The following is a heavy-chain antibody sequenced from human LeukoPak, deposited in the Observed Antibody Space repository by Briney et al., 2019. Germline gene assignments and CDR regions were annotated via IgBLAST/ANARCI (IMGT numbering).Heavy chain of an antibody. J-gene: IGHJ4*02. V-gene: IGHV4-59*01. CDR2: IYYSGST. CDR1: GGSISSYY. CDR3: ARGNTVTEKPFDY. D-gene: IGHD4-17*01. Sequence: SETLSLTCTVSGGSISSYYWSWIRQPPGKGLEWIGYIYYSGSTNYNPSLKSRVTISVDTSKNQFSLKLSSVTAADTAVYYCARGNTVTEKPFDYWGQGTLVTVSS.